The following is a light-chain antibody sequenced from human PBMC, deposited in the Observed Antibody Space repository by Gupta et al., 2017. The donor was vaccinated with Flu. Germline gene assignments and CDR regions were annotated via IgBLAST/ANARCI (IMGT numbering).Light chain of an antibody. V-gene: IGLV8-61*01. CDR1: SGSVSTDLY. CDR3: ALFVATGAWV. J-gene: IGLJ3*02. CDR2: NTD. Sequence: GTVTLTCGLTSGSVSTDLYPNWYQQTPGQAPRTLIYNTDSRSSGVPDRFSGSILGNRAALTITGAQAEDESDYYCALFVATGAWVFGGGTKLTVL.